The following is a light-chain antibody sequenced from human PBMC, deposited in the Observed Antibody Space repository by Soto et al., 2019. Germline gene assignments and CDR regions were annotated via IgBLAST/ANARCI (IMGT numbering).Light chain of an antibody. CDR1: QNINTW. Sequence: DIQMTQSPATLSASIGDRITITCRASQNINTWLAWYQQKPGRAPKVLIYDASSLESGVPSRISGSGSGTEFILTISSLQLDDFATYSFHQDYGYPYTFGQGTKLDIK. V-gene: IGKV1-5*01. CDR2: DAS. CDR3: HQDYGYPYT. J-gene: IGKJ2*01.